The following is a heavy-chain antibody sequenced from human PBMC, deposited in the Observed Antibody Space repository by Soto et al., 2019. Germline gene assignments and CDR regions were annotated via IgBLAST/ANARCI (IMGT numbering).Heavy chain of an antibody. V-gene: IGHV1-69*13. D-gene: IGHD3-10*01. CDR2: IIPIFGTA. J-gene: IGHJ6*04. CDR1: GGTFSSYA. CDR3: ARDPGGVTSPGTLGMDV. Sequence: GASVKVSCKASGGTFSSYAISWVRQAPGQGLEWMGGIIPIFGTANYAQKFQGRVTITADESTSTAYMELSSLRSEDTAVYYCARDPGGVTSPGTLGMDVWGKGTTVTVSS.